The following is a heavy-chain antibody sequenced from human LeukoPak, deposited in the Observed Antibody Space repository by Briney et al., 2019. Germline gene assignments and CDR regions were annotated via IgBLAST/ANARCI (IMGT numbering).Heavy chain of an antibody. Sequence: SETLSLTCTVSGGSINTPNYYWSWIRQPPGKGLEWIGYIYYSGSTNYNPSLKSRVTISVDTSKNQFSLKLSSVTAADTAVYYCARDSNYYDSSGYFNNWFDPWGQGTLVTVSS. CDR3: ARDSNYYDSSGYFNNWFDP. CDR1: GGSINTPNYY. CDR2: IYYSGST. D-gene: IGHD3-22*01. V-gene: IGHV4-61*01. J-gene: IGHJ5*02.